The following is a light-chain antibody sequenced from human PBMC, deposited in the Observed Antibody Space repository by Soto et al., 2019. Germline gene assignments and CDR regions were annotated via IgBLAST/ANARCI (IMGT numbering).Light chain of an antibody. CDR2: KAS. Sequence: IQMTQFPSTLSASIGDRVTITCRASQTVSSWLAWYQQKPGKAPKLLIYKASNLESGVPTRFSGSGSGTEFTLTISSLQPDDFATYYCQQYNPYSPYTFGQGTRLEIK. V-gene: IGKV1-5*03. J-gene: IGKJ2*01. CDR1: QTVSSW. CDR3: QQYNPYSPYT.